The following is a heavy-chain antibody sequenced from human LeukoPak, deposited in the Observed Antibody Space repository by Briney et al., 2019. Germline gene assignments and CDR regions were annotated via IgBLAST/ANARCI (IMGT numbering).Heavy chain of an antibody. CDR2: ISSSGSVI. Sequence: GGSLRLSCAASGFTFSSYEMSWVRQAPGKGLEWVSYISSSGSVIYYADSVKGRFTISRDNAKNSLYLQMNSLGAEDTAVYYCARGGRFLWFGGDFWGPGTLVTVSS. V-gene: IGHV3-48*03. J-gene: IGHJ4*02. CDR3: ARGGRFLWFGGDF. CDR1: GFTFSSYE. D-gene: IGHD3-10*01.